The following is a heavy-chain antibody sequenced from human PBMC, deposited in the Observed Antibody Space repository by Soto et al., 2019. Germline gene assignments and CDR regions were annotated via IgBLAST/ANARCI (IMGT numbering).Heavy chain of an antibody. V-gene: IGHV3-7*04. Sequence: GGSLRLSCAASGFTFSSYWMSWVRQAPGKGLEWVANIKQDGSEKYYVDSVKGRFTISRDNAKNSLYLQMNSLRAEDTAVYYCARGGVGYYDFWSGYYQYYYGMDVWGQGTTVTVSS. CDR3: ARGGVGYYDFWSGYYQYYYGMDV. CDR1: GFTFSSYW. J-gene: IGHJ6*02. D-gene: IGHD3-3*01. CDR2: IKQDGSEK.